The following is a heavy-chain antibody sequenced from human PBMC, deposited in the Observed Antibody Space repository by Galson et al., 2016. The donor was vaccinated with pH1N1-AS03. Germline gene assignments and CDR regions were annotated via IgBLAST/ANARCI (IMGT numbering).Heavy chain of an antibody. CDR3: ARSPRTIAVAGTFPSRFDP. CDR2: MYYTGTT. D-gene: IGHD6-19*01. V-gene: IGHV4-39*01. J-gene: IGHJ5*02. CDR1: GGSIRGSSDY. Sequence: SETLSLTCTVSGGSIRGSSDYWGWIRQPPGKGLEWIGNMYYTGTTFYNPSLKSRVTISVDTSENQFSLKLSSVTATDTALYYCARSPRTIAVAGTFPSRFDPWGQGMLVTVSS.